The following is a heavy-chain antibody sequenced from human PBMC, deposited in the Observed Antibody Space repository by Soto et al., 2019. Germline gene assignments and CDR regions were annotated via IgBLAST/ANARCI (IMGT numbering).Heavy chain of an antibody. CDR2: ISSSGSTI. CDR3: ASTLTAVASRGYYFEY. D-gene: IGHD6-19*01. Sequence: RGALILSCAASGFTFSDYYMSWILQAPGKGLEWVSYISSSGSTIYYADSVKGRFTISRDNAKNSLYLQMNSLRAEDTAVYYCASTLTAVASRGYYFEYWGQGTLFTVSS. CDR1: GFTFSDYY. J-gene: IGHJ4*02. V-gene: IGHV3-11*01.